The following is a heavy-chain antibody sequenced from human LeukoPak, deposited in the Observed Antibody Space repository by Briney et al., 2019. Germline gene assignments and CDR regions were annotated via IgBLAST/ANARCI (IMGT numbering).Heavy chain of an antibody. V-gene: IGHV1-69*05. Sequence: GASVKVSCKASGGTFSSYAISWVRQAPGQGLEWMGGIIPIFGTANYAQKFQGRVTITTDESTSTAYMELSSLRSEDTAVYYCARSQITQHVKIRGVTPYYYYYYMDVWGKGTTVTVSS. J-gene: IGHJ6*03. CDR1: GGTFSSYA. D-gene: IGHD3-10*01. CDR3: ARSQITQHVKIRGVTPYYYYYYMDV. CDR2: IIPIFGTA.